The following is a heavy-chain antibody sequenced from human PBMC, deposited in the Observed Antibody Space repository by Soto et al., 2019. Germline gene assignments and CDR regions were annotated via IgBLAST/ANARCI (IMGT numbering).Heavy chain of an antibody. D-gene: IGHD6-13*01. J-gene: IGHJ4*02. CDR3: ARRGIAAYYFDS. CDR1: GFTVSFSY. Sequence: EVQVVESGGGLLQPGESLSLSCVASGFTVSFSYMTWVRQTPGKGLEWVSVIYASGSTYYADSVKGRFTISRDVSQNTVYLEMNSLRAEDTAVYYCARRGIAAYYFDSWGQGTLVTVSS. CDR2: IYASGST. V-gene: IGHV3-53*01.